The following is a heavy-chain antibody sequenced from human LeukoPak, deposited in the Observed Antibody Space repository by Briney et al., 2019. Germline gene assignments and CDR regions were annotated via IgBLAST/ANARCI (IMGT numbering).Heavy chain of an antibody. Sequence: SVKVSCKASVGTFSSYAISWVRQAPGQGLEWMGRIIPIFGTANYEQKFQGRVTITTDESTSTAYMELSSLRSEDTAVYYWARDSAWGPEFDYWGQGTLVTVSS. CDR1: VGTFSSYA. D-gene: IGHD7-27*01. CDR3: ARDSAWGPEFDY. J-gene: IGHJ4*02. V-gene: IGHV1-69*05. CDR2: IIPIFGTA.